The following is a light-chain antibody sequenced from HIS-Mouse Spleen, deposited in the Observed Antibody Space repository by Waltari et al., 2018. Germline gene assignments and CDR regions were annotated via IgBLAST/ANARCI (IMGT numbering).Light chain of an antibody. CDR2: LGS. J-gene: IGKJ1*01. CDR1: PSLLHSNGYNY. CDR3: MQALQTPWT. Sequence: DIVMTKSPLSLPVTPGEPASIPCRSSPSLLHSNGYNYLDWYLQKPGQSPQLLIYLGSNRASGVPDRFSGSGSGTDFTLKISRVEAEDVGVYYCMQALQTPWTFGQGTKVEIK. V-gene: IGKV2-28*01.